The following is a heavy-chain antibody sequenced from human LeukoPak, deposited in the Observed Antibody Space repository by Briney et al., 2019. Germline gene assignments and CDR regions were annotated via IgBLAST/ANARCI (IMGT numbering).Heavy chain of an antibody. J-gene: IGHJ4*02. CDR1: GGSFSGYY. CDR3: ARVLKSTMIVVATTKIDY. V-gene: IGHV4-34*01. Sequence: PSETLSLTCAVYGGSFSGYYWSWIRQPPGKGLEWIGEINHSGSNNYNPSLKRRVPIPVDTYKNQFALKLSSVTAADTAVYYCARVLKSTMIVVATTKIDYWGQGTLVTVSS. D-gene: IGHD3-22*01. CDR2: INHSGSN.